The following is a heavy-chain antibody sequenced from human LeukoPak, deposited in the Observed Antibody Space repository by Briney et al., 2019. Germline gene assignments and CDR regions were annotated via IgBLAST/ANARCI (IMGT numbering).Heavy chain of an antibody. CDR3: ARVGDGLNDGFDI. Sequence: ASVKVSCKASGYTFTGYYMNWVRQAPGQGLEWMGRINPNTGGTNYAQNFQGSVTMTRDTSITTVYMELSRLRSDNTAVYYCARVGDGLNDGFDIWGQGTMVTVSS. CDR1: GYTFTGYY. CDR2: INPNTGGT. J-gene: IGHJ3*02. V-gene: IGHV1-2*06. D-gene: IGHD5-24*01.